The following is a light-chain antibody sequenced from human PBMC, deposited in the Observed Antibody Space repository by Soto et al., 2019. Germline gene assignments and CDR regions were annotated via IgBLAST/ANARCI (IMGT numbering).Light chain of an antibody. CDR2: DVS. CDR3: SSYTGSNTTV. J-gene: IGLJ2*01. CDR1: SSDVGAYNS. Sequence: QSALTQPASVSGSPGQSITISCTGTSSDVGAYNSVSWYQQHPGKAPKLMIYDVSNRPSGVSNRFSGSKSGNTASLTISGLQAEDEADYYCSSYTGSNTTVFGGGTKLTVL. V-gene: IGLV2-14*01.